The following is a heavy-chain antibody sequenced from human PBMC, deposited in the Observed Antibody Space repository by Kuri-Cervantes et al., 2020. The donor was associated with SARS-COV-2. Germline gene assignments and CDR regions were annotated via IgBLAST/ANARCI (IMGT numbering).Heavy chain of an antibody. V-gene: IGHV3-7*01. J-gene: IGHJ4*02. CDR3: ARESLIGGFDY. D-gene: IGHD3-10*01. CDR1: GFTFSSYW. CDR2: IKQDGSEK. Sequence: GGSLRLSCAASGFTFSSYWMSWVRQAPGKGLEWVANIKQDGSEKYYVDSVKGRFTISRDNAKNTLYLQMSSLRAEDTAVYYCARESLIGGFDYWGQGTLVTVSS.